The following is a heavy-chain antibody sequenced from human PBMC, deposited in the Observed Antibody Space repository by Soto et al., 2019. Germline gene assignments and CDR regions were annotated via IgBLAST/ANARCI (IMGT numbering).Heavy chain of an antibody. Sequence: QVQLRESGPGLVKPSGTLSLTCAVSGGSISSINWWSWVRQPPGKGLEWIGEIYHSGSTNYNPSLKSRVTISGDKSKNQFSLKLSSVTAADTAVYYCARVSGSYYYGMDVWGQGTTVTVSS. D-gene: IGHD1-26*01. J-gene: IGHJ6*02. V-gene: IGHV4-4*02. CDR2: IYHSGST. CDR3: ARVSGSYYYGMDV. CDR1: GGSISSINW.